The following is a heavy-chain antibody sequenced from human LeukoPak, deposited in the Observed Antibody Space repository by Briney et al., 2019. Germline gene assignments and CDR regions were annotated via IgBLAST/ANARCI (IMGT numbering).Heavy chain of an antibody. Sequence: GGSLRLSCAVSGFTFATSWMSWVRQAPGKGLEWVGRIKTKTDGGTTDYAAPVKGRFTISRDDSKNTLYLQMNSLKTEDTAVYCCGTGSAFDFWGRGTMVTVSS. V-gene: IGHV3-15*01. CDR3: GTGSAFDF. CDR2: IKTKTDGGTT. J-gene: IGHJ3*01. CDR1: GFTFATSW. D-gene: IGHD1-14*01.